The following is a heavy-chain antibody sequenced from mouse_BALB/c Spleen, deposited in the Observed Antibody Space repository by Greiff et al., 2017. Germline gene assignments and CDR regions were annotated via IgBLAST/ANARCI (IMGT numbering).Heavy chain of an antibody. CDR3: AREDGNYPFAY. D-gene: IGHD2-1*01. CDR2: INSNGGST. J-gene: IGHJ3*01. Sequence: EVKLMESGGGLVQPGGSLKLSCAASGFTFSSYGMSWVRQTPDKRLELVATINSNGGSTYYPDSVKGRFTISRDNAKNTLYLQMSSLKSEDTAMYYCAREDGNYPFAYWGQGTLVTVSA. CDR1: GFTFSSYG. V-gene: IGHV5-6-3*01.